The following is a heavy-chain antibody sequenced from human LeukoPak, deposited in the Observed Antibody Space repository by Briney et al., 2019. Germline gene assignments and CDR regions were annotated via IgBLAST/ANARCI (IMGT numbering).Heavy chain of an antibody. D-gene: IGHD2-15*01. CDR2: IYLSGST. CDR1: GGSFNSSSFF. CDR3: ARQTVLPATHFDF. J-gene: IGHJ4*02. Sequence: SETLSLTGTGSGGSFNSSSFFWGWIRQPPGKGLEWIGSIYLSGSTLYHPSLKSRLIMSVDTSKNQFSLKLTSVTAADTAMYYCARQTVLPATHFDFWGQGTLVTVS. V-gene: IGHV4-39*01.